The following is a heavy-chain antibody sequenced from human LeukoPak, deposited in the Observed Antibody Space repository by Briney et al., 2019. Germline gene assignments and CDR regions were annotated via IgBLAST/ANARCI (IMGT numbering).Heavy chain of an antibody. D-gene: IGHD2-21*02. V-gene: IGHV4-39*07. Sequence: SETLSLTCTVSGGSISSSSYYWGWIRQPPGKGLEWIGEINHSGSTNYNPSLKSRVTISVDTSKNQFSLKLSSVTAADTAVYYCRIAYCGGDWYSDYYGMDVWGQGTTVTVSS. CDR1: GGSISSSSYY. CDR3: RIAYCGGDWYSDYYGMDV. CDR2: INHSGST. J-gene: IGHJ6*02.